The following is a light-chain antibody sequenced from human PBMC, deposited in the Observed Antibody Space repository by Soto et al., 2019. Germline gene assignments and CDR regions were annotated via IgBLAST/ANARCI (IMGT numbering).Light chain of an antibody. CDR1: QSVGGH. CDR3: QQSNNWQPSIT. CDR2: DAS. V-gene: IGKV3-11*01. J-gene: IGKJ5*01. Sequence: EIVLTQSPATLSLSPGERATLSCRASQSVGGHLAWYQQKPGQAPRLLIYDASDRATGIPARFSGSGSETDFTLTISSLEPDDCSVYYCQQSNNWQPSITLGQGTRLEIK.